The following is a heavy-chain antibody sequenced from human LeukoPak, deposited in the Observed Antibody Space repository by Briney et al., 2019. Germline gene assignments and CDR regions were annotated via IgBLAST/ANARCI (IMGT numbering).Heavy chain of an antibody. V-gene: IGHV3-23*01. J-gene: IGHJ4*02. CDR3: AKDGIASNSRDYFDY. CDR2: VSGGGGGT. Sequence: GGSLRLSCAASGFTFSSYAMSWVRQAPGKGLEWVSAVSGGGGGTYYADSVRGRFTISRDNSKNTLSLQMNSLRAEDTAVYYCAKDGIASNSRDYFDYWGQGTLVTVSS. D-gene: IGHD4-4*01. CDR1: GFTFSSYA.